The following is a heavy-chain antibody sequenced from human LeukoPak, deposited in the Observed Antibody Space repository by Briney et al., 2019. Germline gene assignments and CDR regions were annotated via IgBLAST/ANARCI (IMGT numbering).Heavy chain of an antibody. CDR3: ARVLSGWLQPKPFDY. CDR2: INPNSGGT. CDR1: GYTFTGYY. J-gene: IGHJ4*02. Sequence: GASVKVSCKASGYTFTGYYMHWVRQAPGQGLEWMGWINPNSGGTNYAQKFQGRVTMTRDTSISTAYMELSRLRSDDTAVYYCARVLSGWLQPKPFDYWGQGTLVTVSS. V-gene: IGHV1-2*02. D-gene: IGHD5-24*01.